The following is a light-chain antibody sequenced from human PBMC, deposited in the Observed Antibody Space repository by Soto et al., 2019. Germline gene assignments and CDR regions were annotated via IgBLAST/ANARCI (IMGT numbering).Light chain of an antibody. Sequence: EIVMTQSPGTLSLSPGERATLSCRAGQSVSSRLAWYQQKPGQAPRLLISGASSRATGIPDRFSGSGFGTDFTLTISRLEPEDFALYYCQHYAGGSRITFGQGTRLEIK. CDR2: GAS. J-gene: IGKJ5*01. V-gene: IGKV3-20*01. CDR3: QHYAGGSRIT. CDR1: QSVSSR.